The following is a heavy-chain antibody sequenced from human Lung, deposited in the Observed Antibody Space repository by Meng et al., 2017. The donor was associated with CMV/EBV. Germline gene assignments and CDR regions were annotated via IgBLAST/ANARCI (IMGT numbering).Heavy chain of an antibody. D-gene: IGHD3-10*01. J-gene: IGHJ4*02. CDR2: IWYDGSKK. Sequence: SGFTFSNYGIHWVRQAPGKGLEWVAMIWYDGSKKFYADSVKGRFTISRDNSKNTLYLQMNNLSVEDMAVYYCASEEGYGSGSYFGDYWSQGTLVTVSS. V-gene: IGHV3-33*01. CDR3: ASEEGYGSGSYFGDY. CDR1: GFTFSNYG.